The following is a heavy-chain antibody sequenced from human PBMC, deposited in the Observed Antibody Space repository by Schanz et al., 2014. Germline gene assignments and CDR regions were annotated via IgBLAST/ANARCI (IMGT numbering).Heavy chain of an antibody. CDR2: ISSRAKSDAT. D-gene: IGHD3-9*01. Sequence: EVQLVESGGDLVQPGGSLKLSCVASGFTLSGSAVHWVRQASGKGLEWVGRISSRAKSDATAYIESVKGRFSISRDDSTTTAYLQMNTLTLADTALYYCMSPSFDWLFSPRDYWGPGTLVVVSA. CDR3: MSPSFDWLFSPRDY. V-gene: IGHV3-73*01. CDR1: GFTLSGSA. J-gene: IGHJ4*02.